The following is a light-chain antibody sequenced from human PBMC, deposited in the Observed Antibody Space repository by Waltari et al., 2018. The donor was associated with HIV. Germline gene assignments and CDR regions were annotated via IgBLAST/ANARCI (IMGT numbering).Light chain of an antibody. CDR1: QSISSW. V-gene: IGKV1-5*03. Sequence: DIQMTQSPSTLSASVGDRVTITCRASQSISSWLAWYQHKPGKPPKLLIYKASSLESGVPLRFSGSVSGTEFTLTISSLQPDDFATYFCQQYNSYWTFGQGTKVEIK. J-gene: IGKJ1*01. CDR3: QQYNSYWT. CDR2: KAS.